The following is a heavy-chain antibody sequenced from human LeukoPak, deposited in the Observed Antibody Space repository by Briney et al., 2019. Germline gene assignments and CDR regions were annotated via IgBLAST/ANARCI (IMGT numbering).Heavy chain of an antibody. CDR1: GFTFEDFG. Sequence: GGSLRLSCAASGFTFEDFGMHWVRQAPGKGLEWVSGISWNSGSIAYGDSLKGRFTISRDNAKNSLYLQMNSLRAEDTAVYYCARDPAGGAFDIWGQGTMVTVSS. J-gene: IGHJ3*02. V-gene: IGHV3-9*01. D-gene: IGHD2-15*01. CDR3: ARDPAGGAFDI. CDR2: ISWNSGSI.